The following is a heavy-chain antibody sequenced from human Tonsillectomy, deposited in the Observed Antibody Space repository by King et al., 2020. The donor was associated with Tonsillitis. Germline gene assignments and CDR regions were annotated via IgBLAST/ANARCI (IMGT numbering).Heavy chain of an antibody. J-gene: IGHJ3*02. V-gene: IGHV1-46*01. CDR3: ASPHYYGSGSDPKGAFDI. CDR1: GYTFTSYY. D-gene: IGHD3-10*01. Sequence: VQLVESGAEVKKPGASVKVSCKASGYTFTSYYMHWVRQAPGQGLEWMGIINPSGGSTRYAQKFQGRVTMTRDTSTSTVYMELSSLRSEDTAVYYCASPHYYGSGSDPKGAFDIWGQGTMVTVSS. CDR2: INPSGGST.